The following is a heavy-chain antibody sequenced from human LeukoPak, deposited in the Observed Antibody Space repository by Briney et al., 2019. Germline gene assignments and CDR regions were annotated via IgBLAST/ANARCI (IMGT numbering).Heavy chain of an antibody. Sequence: GESLKISCKGSGYSFTSYSIGWVRQMPGKGLEWMGLIYPGDSDTRYSPSFQGQVTISADKSISTAYLQWSSVKASDTAMYCCARQGHYYDSSGYLPPYNWFDPWGQGTLVTASS. CDR2: IYPGDSDT. CDR3: ARQGHYYDSSGYLPPYNWFDP. J-gene: IGHJ5*02. V-gene: IGHV5-51*01. CDR1: GYSFTSYS. D-gene: IGHD3-22*01.